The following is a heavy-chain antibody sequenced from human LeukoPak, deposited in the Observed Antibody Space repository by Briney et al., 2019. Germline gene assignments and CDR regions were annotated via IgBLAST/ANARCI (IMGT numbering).Heavy chain of an antibody. V-gene: IGHV3-53*01. Sequence: GGSLRLSCAASGFTVSSNYMSWVRQAPGKGQEWVSVIYSGGSTYYADSVKGRFTISRDNSKNTLYLQMNSLRAEDTAVYYCASGMGPYYYYGMDVWGQGTTVTVSS. CDR1: GFTVSSNY. D-gene: IGHD1-14*01. J-gene: IGHJ6*02. CDR2: IYSGGST. CDR3: ASGMGPYYYYGMDV.